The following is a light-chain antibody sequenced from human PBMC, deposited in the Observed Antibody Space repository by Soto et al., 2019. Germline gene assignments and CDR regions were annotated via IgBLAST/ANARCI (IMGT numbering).Light chain of an antibody. CDR3: QQYGSSPGIT. CDR1: QSVSSSY. V-gene: IGKV3-20*01. J-gene: IGKJ5*01. CDR2: GAS. Sequence: EIVLTQSPGTLSLSPGERVTLSCRASQSVSSSYLAWYQQKPGQAPRLLIYGASGRATGIPDRFGGSGSGTDFTLTITRLEPEDFAVYYCQQYGSSPGITFGQGTRLEIK.